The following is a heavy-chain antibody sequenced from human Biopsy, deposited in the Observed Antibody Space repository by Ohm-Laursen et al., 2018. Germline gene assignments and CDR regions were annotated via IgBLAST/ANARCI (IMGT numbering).Heavy chain of an antibody. CDR1: GYTFTGYH. V-gene: IGHV1-2*02. CDR3: TRGGYYYDSLAYYYWFDP. J-gene: IGHJ5*02. Sequence: SVKVSCKASGYTFTGYHVHWVRQAPGQGLEWMGWINAKTGDTNYAQKFQGRVTMTRDTSISTAYVDLSSLRSDGTAVYYCTRGGYYYDSLAYYYWFDPWGQGTLVTASS. CDR2: INAKTGDT. D-gene: IGHD3-22*01.